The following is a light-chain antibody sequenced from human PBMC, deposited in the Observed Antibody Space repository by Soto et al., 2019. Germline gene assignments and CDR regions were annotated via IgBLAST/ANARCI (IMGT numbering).Light chain of an antibody. CDR3: ASWDDSLSGGV. V-gene: IGLV1-44*01. CDR1: NSNIGTYT. J-gene: IGLJ3*02. CDR2: TDY. Sequence: QSVLTQPPSASGTPGQRVIISCSGSNSNIGTYTVNWYQQLPGTAPTLLIYTDYQRPSRVPDRFSGSRSGTSASLAISGLQSEDDADYYCASWDDSLSGGVFGGGTKLTVL.